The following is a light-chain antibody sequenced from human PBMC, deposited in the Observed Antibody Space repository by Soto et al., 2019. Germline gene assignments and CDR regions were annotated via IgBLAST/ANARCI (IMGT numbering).Light chain of an antibody. V-gene: IGLV1-44*01. J-gene: IGLJ2*01. CDR3: AAWDDSLNGVV. CDR2: SYY. CDR1: SSNIGSNS. Sequence: QSVLTQPPSASGTPGQRVTISCSGSSSNIGSNSVNWYQQLPGTAPKLLIYSYYQGPSGVPDRFSGSKSGTSASLAISGLQSEDEADYYCAAWDDSLNGVVFGGGTKLTVL.